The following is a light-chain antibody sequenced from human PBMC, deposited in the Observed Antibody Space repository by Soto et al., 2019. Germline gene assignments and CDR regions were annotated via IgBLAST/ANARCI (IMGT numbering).Light chain of an antibody. CDR3: GSYDSSLSGSV. CDR2: GNS. V-gene: IGLV1-40*01. CDR1: SSNIGAGYD. Sequence: QSVLTQPPSVSGAPGQRVTISCTGSSSNIGAGYDVHWYQQLPGTAPKLPIYGNSNRPSGVPDRFSGSQSGTAASLAITGVQGEDEADYYCGSYDSSLSGSVFGGGTKLTVL. J-gene: IGLJ2*01.